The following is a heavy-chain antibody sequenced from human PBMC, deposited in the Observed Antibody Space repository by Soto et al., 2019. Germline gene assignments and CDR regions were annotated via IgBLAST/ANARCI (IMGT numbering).Heavy chain of an antibody. J-gene: IGHJ4*02. Sequence: EVQLVESGGGLVQPGGSLRLSCEASGFTFSSYWMSWVRQAPGKGLEWVANIHQDGAGRYHVDSVKGRFTISRDNAKNSLYLQMNSLRVEDTAVYYCSRDGYGGYLDSWGQGTLVTVSS. CDR1: GFTFSSYW. CDR2: IHQDGAGR. D-gene: IGHD1-26*01. V-gene: IGHV3-7*04. CDR3: SRDGYGGYLDS.